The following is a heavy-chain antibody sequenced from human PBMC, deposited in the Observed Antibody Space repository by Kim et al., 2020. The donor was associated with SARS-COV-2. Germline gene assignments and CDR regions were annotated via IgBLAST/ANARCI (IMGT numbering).Heavy chain of an antibody. V-gene: IGHV1-2*04. CDR3: ARSLPFPLTGYYTGLGGYGMDV. Sequence: ASVKVSCKASGYTFTGYYMHWVRQAPGQGLEWMGWINPNSGGTNYAQKFQGWVTMTRDTSISTAYMELSRLRSDDTAVYYCARSLPFPLTGYYTGLGGYGMDVWGQGTTVTVSS. CDR2: INPNSGGT. D-gene: IGHD3-9*01. CDR1: GYTFTGYY. J-gene: IGHJ6*02.